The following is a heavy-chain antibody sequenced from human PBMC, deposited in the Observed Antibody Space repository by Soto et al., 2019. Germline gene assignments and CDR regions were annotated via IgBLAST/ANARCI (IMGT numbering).Heavy chain of an antibody. CDR1: GFTFSSYG. CDR2: IWYDGSNK. D-gene: IGHD3-22*01. Sequence: TGGSLRLSCAASGFTFSSYGMHWVRQAPGKGLEWVAVIWYDGSNKYYADSVKGRFTISRDNSKNTLYLQMNSLRAEDTAVYYCARGGYDSSGSPPRDYFDYWGQGTLVTVSP. V-gene: IGHV3-33*01. J-gene: IGHJ4*02. CDR3: ARGGYDSSGSPPRDYFDY.